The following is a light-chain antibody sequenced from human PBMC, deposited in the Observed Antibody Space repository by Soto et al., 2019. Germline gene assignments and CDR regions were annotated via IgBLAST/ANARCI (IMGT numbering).Light chain of an antibody. CDR2: AAS. Sequence: DIKMTQSPSSLSASVADRVTITCRASQTVSIYLNWYRQKPGKAPELLIFAASDLQSGVPSRFSGSGSGTDFTLTISSLQPEDFATYYCQQTYSSPQTFGQGTKVDIK. J-gene: IGKJ1*01. CDR3: QQTYSSPQT. V-gene: IGKV1-39*01. CDR1: QTVSIY.